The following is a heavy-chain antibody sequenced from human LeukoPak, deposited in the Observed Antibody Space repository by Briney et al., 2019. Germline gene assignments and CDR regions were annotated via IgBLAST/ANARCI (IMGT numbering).Heavy chain of an antibody. J-gene: IGHJ3*02. V-gene: IGHV4-39*01. CDR2: IYYSGDT. CDR3: ARHGNTVALPDASKAFDI. CDR1: GGSITSSSHY. D-gene: IGHD2-2*01. Sequence: SETLSLTCTVSGGSITSSSHYWGWIRQPPGKGLEWIGSIYYSGDTYYNPSLKSRVTISVDTSKSQFSLRLSSVTAADTAVYYCARHGNTVALPDASKAFDIWGQGTMVTVSS.